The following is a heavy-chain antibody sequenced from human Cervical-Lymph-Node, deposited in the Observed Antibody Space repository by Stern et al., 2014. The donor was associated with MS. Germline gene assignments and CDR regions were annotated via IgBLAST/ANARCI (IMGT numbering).Heavy chain of an antibody. J-gene: IGHJ3*01. D-gene: IGHD2/OR15-2a*01. CDR3: ARRLYEGAGDALDF. CDR2: IYPGDSDT. Sequence: VQLVQSGAQVIQPGESLRISCKGSGYNFNIYWIAWVRQVPGKGLEYMGIIYPGDSDTTVSPSFQGQVTISADKSLNTAYLQWSSLKASDTAMYYCARRLYEGAGDALDFWGQGTRVTVSS. V-gene: IGHV5-51*03. CDR1: GYNFNIYW.